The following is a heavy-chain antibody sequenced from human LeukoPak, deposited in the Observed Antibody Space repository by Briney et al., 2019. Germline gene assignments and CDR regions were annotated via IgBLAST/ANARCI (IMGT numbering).Heavy chain of an antibody. CDR3: AKEFSGGWSFDY. CDR2: ISADGLNT. D-gene: IGHD6-19*01. J-gene: IGHJ4*02. Sequence: GGSLRLSCAASGFTINTYGMNWVRQAPGKGLEWVATISADGLNTYYTDSVKGRFTISRDNSKNTLYLQMNSLRAEDTAVYYCAKEFSGGWSFDYWGQGTLVTVSS. V-gene: IGHV3-30*18. CDR1: GFTINTYG.